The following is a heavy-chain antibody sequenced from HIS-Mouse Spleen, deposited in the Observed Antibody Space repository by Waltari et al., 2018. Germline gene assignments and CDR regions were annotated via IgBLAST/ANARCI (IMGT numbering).Heavy chain of an antibody. CDR2: MNPRSGKK. Sequence: QVQLVQSGAEVKKPGASVKVSCKASGYTFTSYDINWVRQATGQGLEWMGWMNPRSGKKGYDQKLQGRVTMSRNTSISTAYMGLSSLRSEDTAVYYCARVYYDFWSGYYYWGQGTLVTVSS. CDR1: GYTFTSYD. CDR3: ARVYYDFWSGYYY. J-gene: IGHJ4*02. D-gene: IGHD3-3*01. V-gene: IGHV1-8*01.